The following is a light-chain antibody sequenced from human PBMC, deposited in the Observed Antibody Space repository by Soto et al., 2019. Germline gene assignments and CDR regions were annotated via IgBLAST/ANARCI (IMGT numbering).Light chain of an antibody. CDR1: ESVGSY. CDR3: QQGGNRPPRT. Sequence: EVVLTQSPATLSLSPGESATLSCRASESVGSYLAWYQQRPDQAPRLVIYDASTRATDIPARFSGSGSGTDFTLTIGSLEPEDFAVYYCQQGGNRPPRTFGQGTKVDIK. CDR2: DAS. V-gene: IGKV3-11*01. J-gene: IGKJ1*01.